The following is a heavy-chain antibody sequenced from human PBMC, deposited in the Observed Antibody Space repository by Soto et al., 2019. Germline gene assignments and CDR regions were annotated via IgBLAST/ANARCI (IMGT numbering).Heavy chain of an antibody. V-gene: IGHV4-59*01. CDR1: GGSISNFY. D-gene: IGHD2-21*01. Sequence: ASETLSLTCTVSGGSISNFYRSWVRQPPGKGLEWIGYIYDSGNTNYNPSLKSRVSISLDTSKKQLSLKLTSVTAADTAVYFCARAPMVITRSYFDLWGQGTPVTVSS. J-gene: IGHJ4*02. CDR2: IYDSGNT. CDR3: ARAPMVITRSYFDL.